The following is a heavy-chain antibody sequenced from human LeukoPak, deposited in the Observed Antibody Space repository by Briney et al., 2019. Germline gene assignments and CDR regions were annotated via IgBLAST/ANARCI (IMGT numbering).Heavy chain of an antibody. CDR3: ARESGKFDY. CDR1: GLPIGDFA. V-gene: IGHV3-43*02. Sequence: GGSLRLSCVASGLPIGDFAMHWVRQAPGKGLEWVSLISGDGVSTFFTDSVKGRFSISRDNSKNSLFLEMSSLRTEDTAMYYCARESGKFDYWGQGTLVAVSS. CDR2: ISGDGVST. J-gene: IGHJ4*02.